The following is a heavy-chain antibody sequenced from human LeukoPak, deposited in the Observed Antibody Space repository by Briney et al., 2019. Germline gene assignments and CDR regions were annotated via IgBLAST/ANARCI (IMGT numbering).Heavy chain of an antibody. D-gene: IGHD4-23*01. CDR1: GFTVSSNY. Sequence: GGSLRLSCAASGFTVSSNYMSWVRQAPGKGLEWVSVIYSGGSTYYSDSVKGRFTISRDNSKNTLYLQMNSLRAEDTAVYYCARDRYGGNSDYWGQGTLVTVSS. CDR3: ARDRYGGNSDY. V-gene: IGHV3-53*01. CDR2: IYSGGST. J-gene: IGHJ4*02.